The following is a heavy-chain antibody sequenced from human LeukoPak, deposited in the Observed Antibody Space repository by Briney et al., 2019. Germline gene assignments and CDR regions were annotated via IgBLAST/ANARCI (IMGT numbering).Heavy chain of an antibody. J-gene: IGHJ4*02. CDR1: GFTFSSYA. D-gene: IGHD4-17*01. CDR3: AKDNYGDYGNFDY. Sequence: GGSLRLSCAASGFTFSSYAMSWVRQAPGKGLEWVSAISGSGGSTYYADSVKGRFTISRDNSKNSLYLQMNSLRTEDTALYYCAKDNYGDYGNFDYWGQGTLVTVSS. V-gene: IGHV3-43*02. CDR2: ISGSGGST.